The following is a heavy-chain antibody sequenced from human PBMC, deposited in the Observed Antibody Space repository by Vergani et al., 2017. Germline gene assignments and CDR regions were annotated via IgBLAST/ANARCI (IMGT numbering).Heavy chain of an antibody. CDR1: GGSISSYY. Sequence: QVQLQESGPGLVKPSETLSLTCTVSGGSISSYYWSWIRQPAGKGLEWIGRIYTSGSTNYNPSLKSRVTMSVDTSKNQFSLKLSSVTAADTAVYYCAREGTYYDFWSGYLTQRNYYYYYMDVWGKGTTVTVSS. V-gene: IGHV4-4*07. CDR3: AREGTYYDFWSGYLTQRNYYYYYMDV. J-gene: IGHJ6*03. CDR2: IYTSGST. D-gene: IGHD3-3*01.